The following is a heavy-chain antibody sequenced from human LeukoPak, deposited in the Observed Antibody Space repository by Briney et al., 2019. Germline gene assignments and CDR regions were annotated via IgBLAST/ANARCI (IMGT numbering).Heavy chain of an antibody. D-gene: IGHD2-15*01. J-gene: IGHJ4*02. CDR3: ARVAPNRRYCSGGSCLNYFDY. V-gene: IGHV1-2*02. CDR2: MNPNSGGT. Sequence: ASVKVSCKASGYTFTDYYIHWVRQAPGQGLEWMAWMNPNSGGTSYAQKFQGRVTMTRDTSISTAYMELSRLRSDDTAVYYCARVAPNRRYCSGGSCLNYFDYWGQGTLVTVSS. CDR1: GYTFTDYY.